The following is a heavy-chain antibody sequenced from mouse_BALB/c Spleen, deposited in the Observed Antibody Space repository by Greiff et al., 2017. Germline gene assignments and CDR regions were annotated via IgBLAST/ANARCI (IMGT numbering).Heavy chain of an antibody. CDR3: ARDLGGNYPMDY. Sequence: EVNVVESGGGLVQPGGSLRLSCATSGFTFTDYYMSWVRQPPGKELEWLGFIRNKANGYTTEYSASVKGRFTISRDNSQSILYLQMNTLRAEDSATYYCARDLGGNYPMDYWGQGTSVTVSS. J-gene: IGHJ4*01. CDR1: GFTFTDYY. V-gene: IGHV7-3*02. CDR2: IRNKANGYTT. D-gene: IGHD2-1*01.